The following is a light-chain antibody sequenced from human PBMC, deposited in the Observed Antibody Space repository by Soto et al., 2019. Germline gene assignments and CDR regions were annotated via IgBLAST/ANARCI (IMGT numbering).Light chain of an antibody. V-gene: IGKV1-5*03. CDR1: QSISSW. CDR3: QQYNSYWT. Sequence: DIQRTQSPSTLSASVGYRVTITCRASQSISSWLAWYQQKPGKAPKLLIYKASSLESGVPSRFSGSGSGTEFTLTISSLRPDDFATYYCQQYNSYWTFGQGNKVDIK. CDR2: KAS. J-gene: IGKJ1*01.